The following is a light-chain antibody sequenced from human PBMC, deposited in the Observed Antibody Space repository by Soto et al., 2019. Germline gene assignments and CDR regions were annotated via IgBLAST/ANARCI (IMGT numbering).Light chain of an antibody. CDR2: ATS. Sequence: AIRGTQSPSSLPASFRDRVPITCLSSQGIRGDLGWYQQKPGKAPKLLISATSTLQSGVPSRFSGRGSGTEFTLTISSLLPEDFAVYYCQQYNNWPPITFGQVTRLAVK. CDR3: QQYNNWPPIT. J-gene: IGKJ5*01. CDR1: QGIRGD. V-gene: IGKV1-6*01.